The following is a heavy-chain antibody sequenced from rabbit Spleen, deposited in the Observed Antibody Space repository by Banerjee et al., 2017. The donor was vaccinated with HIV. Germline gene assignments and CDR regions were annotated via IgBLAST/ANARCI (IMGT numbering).Heavy chain of an antibody. V-gene: IGHV1S45*01. CDR3: ARDLVAVIGWNFNL. J-gene: IGHJ4*01. Sequence: QEQLVESGGGLVKPGASLTLICTASGFSFSSSYYMCWVRQAPGKGLECIACIYGGSSGSTYYASWAKGRFTISKTSSTTVTLQMTSLTAADTATYFCARDLVAVIGWNFNLWGQGTLVTVS. D-gene: IGHD1-1*01. CDR1: GFSFSSSYY. CDR2: IYGGSSGST.